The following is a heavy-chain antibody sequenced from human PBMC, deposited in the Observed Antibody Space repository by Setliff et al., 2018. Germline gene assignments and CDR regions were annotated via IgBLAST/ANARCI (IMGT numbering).Heavy chain of an antibody. CDR1: GFTFSSYA. D-gene: IGHD3-10*01. CDR2: ISGSGGST. CDR3: AKNGFGVVALGVNNWFDP. Sequence: GSLRLSCAASGFTFSSYAMSWVRQAPGKGLEWVSGISGSGGSTNYADSVKGRFTISRDNSKNTLYLQMNSLRAEDTAVYYCAKNGFGVVALGVNNWFDPWGQGTLVTVSS. V-gene: IGHV3-23*01. J-gene: IGHJ5*02.